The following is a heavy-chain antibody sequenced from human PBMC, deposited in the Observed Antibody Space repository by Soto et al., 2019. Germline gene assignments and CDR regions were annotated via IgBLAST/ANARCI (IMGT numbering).Heavy chain of an antibody. J-gene: IGHJ4*02. CDR3: ARSAGWYAVHS. D-gene: IGHD6-19*01. CDR1: GDSVSSPYW. V-gene: IGHV4-4*02. Sequence: QVQLQESGPGLVKPSGTLSLTCAVSGDSVSSPYWWCWVRQPPGKGLEWIGEVFHTGTTSYNPSLRSRGTISMDKSNNQLSLDLSSVTAADTAVYYCARSAGWYAVHSWGPGTLVVVSS. CDR2: VFHTGTT.